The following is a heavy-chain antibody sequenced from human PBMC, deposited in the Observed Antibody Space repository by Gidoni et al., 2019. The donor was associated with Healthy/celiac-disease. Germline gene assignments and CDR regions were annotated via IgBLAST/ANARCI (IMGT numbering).Heavy chain of an antibody. V-gene: IGHV4-39*01. J-gene: IGHJ4*02. D-gene: IGHD3-16*02. CDR1: GGSISSSSYY. CDR2: LYYSGST. CDR3: ARLPLGELSYLFDY. Sequence: QLQLQESGPGLVKPSETLSLTCTVPGGSISSSSYYVGWIRQPPGKGREWIGSLYYSGSTYYNPSLKSRVTISVDTSKNQFSLKLSSVTAADTAVYYCARLPLGELSYLFDYWGQGTLVTVSS.